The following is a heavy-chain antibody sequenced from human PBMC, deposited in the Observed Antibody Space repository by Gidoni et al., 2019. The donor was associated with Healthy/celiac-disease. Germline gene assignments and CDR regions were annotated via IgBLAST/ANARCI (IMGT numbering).Heavy chain of an antibody. V-gene: IGHV4-30-4*01. D-gene: IGHD6-13*01. CDR1: GGSISSGEYY. CDR2: IYYSGST. CDR3: ARAGSSSWVFDY. Sequence: QVQLQESGPGLVKPSQTLSLTCTVPGGSISSGEYYWSWIRQPPGKGLEWIGYIYYSGSTYYNPSLKSRVTISVDTSKNQFSLKLSSVTAADTAVYYCARAGSSSWVFDYWGQGTLVTVSS. J-gene: IGHJ4*02.